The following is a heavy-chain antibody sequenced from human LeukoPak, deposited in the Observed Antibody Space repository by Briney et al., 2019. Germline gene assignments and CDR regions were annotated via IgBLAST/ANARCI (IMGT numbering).Heavy chain of an antibody. D-gene: IGHD2-15*01. J-gene: IGHJ4*02. CDR3: AREYCSGGSCYSSPDY. CDR2: INPSGGST. CDR1: GGTFSSYA. Sequence: ASVKVSCKASGGTFSSYAISWVRQAPGQGLEWMGIINPSGGSTSYAQKFQGRVTMTRDMSTSTVYMELSSLRSEDTAVYYCAREYCSGGSCYSSPDYWGQGTLVTVSS. V-gene: IGHV1-46*01.